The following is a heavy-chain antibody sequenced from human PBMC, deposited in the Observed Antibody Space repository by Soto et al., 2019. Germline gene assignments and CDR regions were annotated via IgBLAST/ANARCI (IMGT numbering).Heavy chain of an antibody. CDR1: GFTFSRYT. Sequence: QVQLVESGGGVVQPGRSLRLSCAASGFTFSRYTMHWVRQTPGKGLEWVAVTSFDGNSKYYADSVRGRFTISRDNSKNTLYLEMNSLRAEDTAVYYCARDPPVGGWYGECWGQGTLVTVSS. D-gene: IGHD6-19*01. V-gene: IGHV3-30-3*01. CDR3: ARDPPVGGWYGEC. CDR2: TSFDGNSK. J-gene: IGHJ4*02.